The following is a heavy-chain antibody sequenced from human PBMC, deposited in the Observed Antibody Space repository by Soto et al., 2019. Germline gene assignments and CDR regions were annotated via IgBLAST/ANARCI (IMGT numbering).Heavy chain of an antibody. CDR2: IYYSGST. V-gene: IGHV4-31*03. Sequence: QVQLQESGPGLVKPSQTLSLTCTVSGGSISSGGYYWSWIRQHPGKGLEWIGYIYYSGSTYYNPSLKSRVTISVDTSKNQFSLKLSSVTAADTAVYYCAREALLAAAHYDILTGHFDYWDQGTLVTVSS. CDR1: GGSISSGGYY. CDR3: AREALLAAAHYDILTGHFDY. D-gene: IGHD3-9*01. J-gene: IGHJ4*02.